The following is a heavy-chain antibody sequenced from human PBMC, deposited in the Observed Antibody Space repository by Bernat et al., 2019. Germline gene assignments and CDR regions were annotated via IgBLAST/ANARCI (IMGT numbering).Heavy chain of an antibody. CDR2: IYYSGST. V-gene: IGHV4-31*03. CDR3: AGVKAVAMATIRWYFHL. D-gene: IGHD5-24*01. Sequence: QVQLQESGPGLVKPSQTLSLTCTVSGGSISSGGYYWSWIRQHPGKGLEWIGYIYYSGSTYYNPSLHSRVTIPVATSKNQFSLKLSSVTAADTAVYYCAGVKAVAMATIRWYFHLWGRGTLVTVSS. J-gene: IGHJ2*01. CDR1: GGSISSGGYY.